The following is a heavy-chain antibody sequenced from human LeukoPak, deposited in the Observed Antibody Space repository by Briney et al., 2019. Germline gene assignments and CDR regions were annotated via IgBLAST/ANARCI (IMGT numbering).Heavy chain of an antibody. D-gene: IGHD3-22*01. CDR2: IYYNGST. V-gene: IGHV4-39*01. CDR1: GGSIRSSSYY. J-gene: IGHJ4*02. CDR3: ARHLRAIDYYDSSGYYPDY. Sequence: PSETPSLTCTVPGGSIRSSSYYWGWIRQPPRKGLEWIGSIYYNGSTYYNPSLKSRVTISVDMSKNQFSLKLSSVTAADTAVYYCARHLRAIDYYDSSGYYPDYWGQGTLVTVSS.